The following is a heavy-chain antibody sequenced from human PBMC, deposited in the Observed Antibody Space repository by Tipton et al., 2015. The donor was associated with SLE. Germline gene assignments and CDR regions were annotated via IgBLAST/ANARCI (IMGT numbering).Heavy chain of an antibody. Sequence: TLSLTCTVSGGSISSSSYYWGWIRQPPGKGLEWIGSIYYSGSTYYNPSLKSRVTISVDTSKNQFSLKLSSVTAADTAVYYCARQGVRQWLVYWGQGTLVTVSS. CDR3: ARQGVRQWLVY. CDR2: IYYSGST. V-gene: IGHV4-39*07. CDR1: GGSISSSSYY. J-gene: IGHJ4*02. D-gene: IGHD6-19*01.